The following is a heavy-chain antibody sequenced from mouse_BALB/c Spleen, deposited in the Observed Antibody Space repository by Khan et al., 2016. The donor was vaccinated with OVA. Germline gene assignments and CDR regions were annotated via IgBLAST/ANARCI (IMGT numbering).Heavy chain of an antibody. CDR2: IYTYTGEP. CDR1: GYTFTNYG. J-gene: IGHJ4*01. Sequence: QIQLVQSGPVLKKPGETVKISCKASGYTFTNYGMNWVKQAPGKGLKWMGWIYTYTGEPTYADDFKGRFAFSLETSASTAYLQINNLKNEDTATYFCARGGSRAMDYWGQGTSVTVSS. D-gene: IGHD1-1*01. V-gene: IGHV9-3-1*01. CDR3: ARGGSRAMDY.